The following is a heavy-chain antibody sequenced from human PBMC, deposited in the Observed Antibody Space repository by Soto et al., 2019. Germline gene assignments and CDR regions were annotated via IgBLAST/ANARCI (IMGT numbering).Heavy chain of an antibody. V-gene: IGHV6-1*01. CDR2: TYYRSKWYN. CDR3: ARGPYDFWSGYLLGWFDP. Sequence: KQSQTLSLTCAISGDSVSSNSAAWNWIRQSPSRGLEWLGRTYYRSKWYNDYAVSVKSRITINPDTSKNQFSLQLNSVTPEDTAVYYCARGPYDFWSGYLLGWFDPWGQGTLVTVSS. D-gene: IGHD3-3*01. J-gene: IGHJ5*02. CDR1: GDSVSSNSAA.